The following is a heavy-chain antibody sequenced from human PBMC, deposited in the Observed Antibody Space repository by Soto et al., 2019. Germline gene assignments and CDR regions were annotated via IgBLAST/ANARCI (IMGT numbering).Heavy chain of an antibody. D-gene: IGHD3-22*01. V-gene: IGHV4-59*01. CDR1: GGSISSYY. Sequence: ASETLSLTCTVSGGSISSYYWSWIRQPPGKGLEWIGYIYYSGSTNYNPSLKSRVTISVDTSKNQFSLKLSSVTAADTAVYYCARSARYYDSSGYPFDYWGQGTLVTVSS. J-gene: IGHJ4*02. CDR3: ARSARYYDSSGYPFDY. CDR2: IYYSGST.